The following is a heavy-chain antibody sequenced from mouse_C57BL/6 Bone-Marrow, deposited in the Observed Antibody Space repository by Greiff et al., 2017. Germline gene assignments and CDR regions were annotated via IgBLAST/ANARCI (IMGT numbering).Heavy chain of an antibody. CDR2: IYPGDGDT. J-gene: IGHJ4*01. CDR1: GYAFSSYW. Sequence: VQLQQSGAELVKPGASVKISCKASGYAFSSYWMNWVKQRPGQGLEWIGQIYPGDGDTNYNGKFKGKATLAADKSSSTAYMQLSSLSSEDAAVYCCARSLRVLRRAMDDWGQGTSVTVSS. V-gene: IGHV1-80*01. D-gene: IGHD1-1*01. CDR3: ARSLRVLRRAMDD.